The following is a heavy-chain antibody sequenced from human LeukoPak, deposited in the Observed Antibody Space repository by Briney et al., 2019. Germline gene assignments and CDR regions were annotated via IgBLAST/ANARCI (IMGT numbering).Heavy chain of an antibody. CDR3: ARDGGSYPGKHAFDI. J-gene: IGHJ3*02. V-gene: IGHV4-59*12. CDR1: GGSISSFY. CDR2: LYYSGST. D-gene: IGHD1-26*01. Sequence: SETLSLTCTVSGGSISSFYWTWIRQPPGKGLEWIGYLYYSGSTNYNPSLKSRVTISLDTSKNQVSLKLSSVTAADTAVCYCARDGGSYPGKHAFDIWGQGTMVTVSS.